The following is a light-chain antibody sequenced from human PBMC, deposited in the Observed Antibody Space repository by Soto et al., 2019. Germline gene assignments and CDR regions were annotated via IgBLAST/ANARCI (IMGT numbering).Light chain of an antibody. CDR2: DAS. Sequence: DIQMTQSPSSVSASVGDRVTITCRASQDISRWLAWYQQKPGKAPRLLIYDASNLESWVPSRFSGSGSGTDFTITIRSLQPEDSATYYCQQNNIFTLTFGRGTKVEVK. CDR3: QQNNIFTLT. J-gene: IGKJ1*01. V-gene: IGKV1-12*01. CDR1: QDISRW.